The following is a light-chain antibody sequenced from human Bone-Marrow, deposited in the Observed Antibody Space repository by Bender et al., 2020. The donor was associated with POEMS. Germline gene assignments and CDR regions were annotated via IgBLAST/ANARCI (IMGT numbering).Light chain of an antibody. V-gene: IGLV8-61*01. Sequence: QTVVTQEPSFSVSPGGTVTLTCGLNSGSVSTNYYPSWYQQTPGQAPRTLIHSTNARSSGVPDRFSGSILGNKAALTITGAQADDESDYYCVLYMGGGIWVFGGGTKVTVL. CDR3: VLYMGGGIWV. CDR1: SGSVSTNYY. CDR2: STN. J-gene: IGLJ3*02.